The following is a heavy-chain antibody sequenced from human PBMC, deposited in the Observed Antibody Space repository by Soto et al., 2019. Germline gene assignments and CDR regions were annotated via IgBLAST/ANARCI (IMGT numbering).Heavy chain of an antibody. CDR2: ISGSGGRT. CDR1: GFTFSSHV. Sequence: EVQLLESGGDLVQPGGSLRLSCAASGFTFSSHVMSWVRQAPGKGLEWVSGISGSGGRTYYADSVKGRFSISRDNSKNTLYLQMNNLRAEDTAVYYCARARMYSGAYHDYWGQGTLVTVSS. V-gene: IGHV3-23*01. J-gene: IGHJ4*02. D-gene: IGHD1-26*01. CDR3: ARARMYSGAYHDY.